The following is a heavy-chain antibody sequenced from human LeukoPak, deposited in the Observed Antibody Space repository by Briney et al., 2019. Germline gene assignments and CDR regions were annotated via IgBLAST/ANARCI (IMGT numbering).Heavy chain of an antibody. Sequence: ASVKVSCKASGYTFTDYYMHWLRQAPGQGLEWMGWINPNSGGTNYAQKFQGRVTMTRDTSISTAYMELSRLRSDDTAVYYCARYDRGLKLALEIWGQGTMVTVSS. D-gene: IGHD3-16*01. CDR1: GYTFTDYY. CDR3: ARYDRGLKLALEI. J-gene: IGHJ3*02. V-gene: IGHV1-2*02. CDR2: INPNSGGT.